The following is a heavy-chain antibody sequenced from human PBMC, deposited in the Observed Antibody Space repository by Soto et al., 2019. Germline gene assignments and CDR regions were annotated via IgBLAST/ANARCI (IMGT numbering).Heavy chain of an antibody. Sequence: QLVQSGAGVKSPGASVTLSCKGSGYTFINYAIHWVRQAPGRGLEWMGWINVGNSGTQYSQKFQGRVSITKDTSAITVYMELRSLTSEDTAVYYCARDFAEPSTYIRYFYSFDVWGQGTTVTVSS. D-gene: IGHD3-16*01. V-gene: IGHV1-3*01. CDR2: INVGNSGT. J-gene: IGHJ6*02. CDR1: GYTFINYA. CDR3: ARDFAEPSTYIRYFYSFDV.